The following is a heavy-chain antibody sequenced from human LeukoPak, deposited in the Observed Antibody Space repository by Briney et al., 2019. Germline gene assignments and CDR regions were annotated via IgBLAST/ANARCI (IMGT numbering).Heavy chain of an antibody. D-gene: IGHD5-18*01. J-gene: IGHJ6*03. Sequence: SETLSLTCTVSGGSISSYYWSWIRQPPGKGLEWIGYIYYSGSTNYNPSLKSRVTISVDTSKNQFSLKLSSVTAADTAVYYCGAMASYYYYMDVWGKGTTVTIFS. V-gene: IGHV4-59*08. CDR2: IYYSGST. CDR1: GGSISSYY. CDR3: GAMASYYYYMDV.